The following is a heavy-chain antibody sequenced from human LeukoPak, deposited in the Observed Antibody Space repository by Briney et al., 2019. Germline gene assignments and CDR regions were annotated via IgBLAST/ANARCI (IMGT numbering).Heavy chain of an antibody. CDR2: ISGSGGST. J-gene: IGHJ4*02. V-gene: IGHV3-23*01. Sequence: GGSLRLSCAASGFTFSSYAMSWVRQAPGKGLEWVSAISGSGGSTYYADSVKGRFTISRDNSKNTLCLQMNSLRAEDTAVYYCAKDQRITMVRGGPFDYWGQGTLVTVSS. D-gene: IGHD3-10*01. CDR1: GFTFSSYA. CDR3: AKDQRITMVRGGPFDY.